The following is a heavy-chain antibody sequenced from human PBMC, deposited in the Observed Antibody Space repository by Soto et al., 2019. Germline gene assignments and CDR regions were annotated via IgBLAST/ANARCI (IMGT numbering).Heavy chain of an antibody. Sequence: QVQLVQSGAEVKKPGSSVKVSCKASGGTFNSYALTWVRQAPGHGLEWMGGIIPIFRTTNYAPKFQGRVTITTNKATSTAYVEQSSLRSDDTAVYYCARVLDPQYGAGWGRLYWYFDLWGRGTLVTVSS. J-gene: IGHJ2*01. V-gene: IGHV1-69*06. CDR2: IIPIFRTT. CDR3: ARVLDPQYGAGWGRLYWYFDL. D-gene: IGHD6-19*01. CDR1: GGTFNSYA.